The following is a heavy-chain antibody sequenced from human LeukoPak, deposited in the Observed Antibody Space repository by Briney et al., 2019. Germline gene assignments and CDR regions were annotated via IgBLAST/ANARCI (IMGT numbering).Heavy chain of an antibody. Sequence: GGSLRLSCAASGFIVSRNYMSWVRQAPGKGLEWVSVIYSGGSTYNADSVKGRFTISRDNSKNTLYLQMNSLRAEDTAVYYCARDSGRFDVFDIWGQGTMVTVSS. J-gene: IGHJ3*02. D-gene: IGHD3-10*01. V-gene: IGHV3-66*01. CDR3: ARDSGRFDVFDI. CDR2: IYSGGST. CDR1: GFIVSRNY.